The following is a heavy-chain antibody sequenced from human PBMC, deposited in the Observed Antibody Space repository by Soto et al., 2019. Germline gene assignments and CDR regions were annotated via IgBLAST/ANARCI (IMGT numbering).Heavy chain of an antibody. V-gene: IGHV3-48*02. CDR1: GFTFSSYG. CDR3: VRDMSWAIFD. CDR2: IISSASFT. D-gene: IGHD3-3*01. J-gene: IGHJ4*02. Sequence: WGSLRLSCAASGFTFSSYGIHCFRQSPVRWLEWISYIISSASFTSYADSVKGRFTISRDNARNSVYLQMNGLRDDDTAVYFCVRDMSWAIFDWGRGTLVTVSS.